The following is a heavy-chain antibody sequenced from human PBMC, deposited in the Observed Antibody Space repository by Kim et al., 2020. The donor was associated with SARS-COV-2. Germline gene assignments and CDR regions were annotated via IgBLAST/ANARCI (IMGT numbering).Heavy chain of an antibody. J-gene: IGHJ3*02. CDR3: ARWGWSGWYRGAFDI. V-gene: IGHV4-59*01. Sequence: PTRTSRVTISVDTSKNQFSLKLSSVTAADTAVYYCARWGWSGWYRGAFDIWGQGTMVTVSS. D-gene: IGHD6-19*01.